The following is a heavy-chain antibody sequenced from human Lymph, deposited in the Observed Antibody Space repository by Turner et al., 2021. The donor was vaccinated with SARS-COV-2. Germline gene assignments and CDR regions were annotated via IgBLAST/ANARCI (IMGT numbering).Heavy chain of an antibody. D-gene: IGHD1-26*01. CDR3: AKDLAGTYYSSFDY. J-gene: IGHJ4*02. CDR1: GFTFDDYA. Sequence: EVQLVESGGGLVQPGRSLRFSCAASGFTFDDYAMDWVRQAPGKGLGWVSGINWSGGSIAYADSVKGRFTISRDNPKNSLYLQMNSLRAEDTAFYYCAKDLAGTYYSSFDYWGQGTLVTVSS. V-gene: IGHV3-9*01. CDR2: INWSGGSI.